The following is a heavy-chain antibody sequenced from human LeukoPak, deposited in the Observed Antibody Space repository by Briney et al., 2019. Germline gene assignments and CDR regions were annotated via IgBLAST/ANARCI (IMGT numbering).Heavy chain of an antibody. J-gene: IGHJ5*02. V-gene: IGHV3-21*01. D-gene: IGHD1-26*01. CDR3: ARDGEVGVGRWFDP. Sequence: GGSLRLSCVASGFTFSSYSMNWVRQAPGKGLEWVSSISSSSSYIHYADSVKGRFTFSRDNAKNSLSLQMNSLRAEDTAVYYCARDGEVGVGRWFDPWGQGTLVTVSS. CDR2: ISSSSSYI. CDR1: GFTFSSYS.